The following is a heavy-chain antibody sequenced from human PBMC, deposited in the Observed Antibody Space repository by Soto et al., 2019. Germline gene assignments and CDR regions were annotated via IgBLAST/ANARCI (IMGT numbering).Heavy chain of an antibody. J-gene: IGHJ5*02. D-gene: IGHD3-22*01. CDR3: ARGNSYYYDSSGYMYNWFDP. CDR1: GFTFSSYA. Sequence: QVQMVESGGGVVQPGRSLRLSCAASGFTFSSYAMHWVRQAPGKGLEWVAVISYDGSNKYYADSVKGRFTISRDNSKNTLYLQMNSLRAEDTAVYYCARGNSYYYDSSGYMYNWFDPWGQGTLVTVSS. V-gene: IGHV3-30-3*01. CDR2: ISYDGSNK.